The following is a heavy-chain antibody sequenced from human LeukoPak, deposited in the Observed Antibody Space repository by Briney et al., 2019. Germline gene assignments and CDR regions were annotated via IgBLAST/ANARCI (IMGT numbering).Heavy chain of an antibody. J-gene: IGHJ4*02. Sequence: PRGSLRLSCAASGFTFSGCEMNWVRQAPGKGLEWLSYISSGGGTIYYADSVKGRFTISRDNAKNSLYLQMNSLRAEDTAVYYCARPWVRSGEYYFDNWGQGTLVAVSS. V-gene: IGHV3-48*03. CDR3: ARPWVRSGEYYFDN. D-gene: IGHD3-3*01. CDR2: ISSGGGTI. CDR1: GFTFSGCE.